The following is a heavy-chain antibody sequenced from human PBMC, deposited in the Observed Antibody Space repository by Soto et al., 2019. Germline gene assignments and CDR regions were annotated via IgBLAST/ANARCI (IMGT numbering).Heavy chain of an antibody. V-gene: IGHV6-1*01. CDR3: ARDGGSSWTKTYYYYGMDV. D-gene: IGHD6-13*01. CDR1: GDSVSSNSAA. Sequence: TLSLTCAISGDSVSSNSAAWNWIRQSPSRGLEWLGRTYYRSKWYNDYAVSVKSRITINPDTSKNQFSLQLNSVTPEDTAVYYCARDGGSSWTKTYYYYGMDVWGQGTTVTVSS. CDR2: TYYRSKWYN. J-gene: IGHJ6*02.